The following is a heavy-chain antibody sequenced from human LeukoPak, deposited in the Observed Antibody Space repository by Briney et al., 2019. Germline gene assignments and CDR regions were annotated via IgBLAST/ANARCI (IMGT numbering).Heavy chain of an antibody. Sequence: ASVKVSCKASGYTFTGYYMHWVRQAPGQGLEWMGRINPNSGGTNYAQKFQGRVTMTRDTYISTAYIELSRLRSDDTAVYYCARAPLYSSSWFDPWGQGTLVTVSS. CDR1: GYTFTGYY. CDR2: INPNSGGT. V-gene: IGHV1-2*06. D-gene: IGHD6-13*01. J-gene: IGHJ5*02. CDR3: ARAPLYSSSWFDP.